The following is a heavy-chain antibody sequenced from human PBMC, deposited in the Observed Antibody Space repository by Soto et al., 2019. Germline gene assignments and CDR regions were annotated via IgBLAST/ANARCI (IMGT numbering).Heavy chain of an antibody. Sequence: IGSGRCWIRQVPGKGPEWVSLITGSGGSTYYADFVKGRFIISRDNSKNTVSLQMNSLRDEDTALYYCAKVTAGYHAAFDFWAQGTTVPVSS. CDR3: AKVTAGYHAAFDF. CDR2: ITGSGGST. D-gene: IGHD2-2*01. J-gene: IGHJ6*02. CDR1: IGSG. V-gene: IGHV3-23*01.